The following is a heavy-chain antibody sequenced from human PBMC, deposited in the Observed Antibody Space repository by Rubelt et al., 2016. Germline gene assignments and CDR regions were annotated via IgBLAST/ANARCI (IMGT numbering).Heavy chain of an antibody. CDR3: ARRGYSYGLLFDY. D-gene: IGHD5-18*01. CDR1: GGTFNMYA. V-gene: IGHV1-69*01. Sequence: QAQLVQSGAVVKKPGSSVKVSCKSSGGTFNMYAINWVRQAPGQGLEWMGGINPSLETTNYAQKFQGRVTITADESTSTTYMELSRLRSDDTAVYYCARRGYSYGLLFDYWGQGTLVTVSS. CDR2: INPSLETT. J-gene: IGHJ4*02.